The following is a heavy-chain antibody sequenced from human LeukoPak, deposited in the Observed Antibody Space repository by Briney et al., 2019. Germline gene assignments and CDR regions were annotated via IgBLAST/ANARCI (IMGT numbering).Heavy chain of an antibody. V-gene: IGHV4-38-2*01. CDR2: IYHSGTT. J-gene: IGHJ4*02. Sequence: SETLSLTCAVSGYSISSGYYWGWIRQPPGKGLGWVGNIYHSGTTHYNPSLKSRVAISLDTSKNQFSLKLSSVTAADTAVYYCASSLTVPFDYWGQGTLVTVSS. D-gene: IGHD2-2*01. CDR3: ASSLTVPFDY. CDR1: GYSISSGYY.